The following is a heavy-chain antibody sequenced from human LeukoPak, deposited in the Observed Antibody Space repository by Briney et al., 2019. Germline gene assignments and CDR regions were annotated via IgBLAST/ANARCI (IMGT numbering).Heavy chain of an antibody. V-gene: IGHV4-4*07. J-gene: IGHJ5*02. D-gene: IGHD6-13*01. CDR3: ARDQYSSSWRTGWFDP. CDR1: GGSISSYY. Sequence: SETLSLTCTVSGGSISSYYWSWIRQPAGKGLEWIGRIYTSGSTTSNPSLKSRVTMSVDTSTNQFSLKLSSVTAADTAVYYCARDQYSSSWRTGWFDPWGQGTLVTVSS. CDR2: IYTSGST.